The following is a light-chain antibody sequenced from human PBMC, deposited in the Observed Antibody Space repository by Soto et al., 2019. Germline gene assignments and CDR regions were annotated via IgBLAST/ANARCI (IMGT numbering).Light chain of an antibody. V-gene: IGKV1-39*01. CDR2: GAS. Sequence: DIQMTQSPSSLSASVGDRVTITCRASQSISDYLNWYQQKPGQAPELLIYGASSLQTGVPSRFRGSGSGTDFALTISSLQPEDFATYYCQQSFNTPRTFGQGTKLEVK. J-gene: IGKJ2*01. CDR1: QSISDY. CDR3: QQSFNTPRT.